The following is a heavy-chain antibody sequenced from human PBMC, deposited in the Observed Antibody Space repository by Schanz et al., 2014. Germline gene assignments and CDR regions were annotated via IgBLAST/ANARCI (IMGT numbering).Heavy chain of an antibody. J-gene: IGHJ6*02. V-gene: IGHV3-64*04. CDR3: ARVRRRIATPSTPSFRNYYYYAMDV. CDR2: ITRSGGGT. Sequence: QVQLVESGGGVVQPGRSLRLSCAASGFTFSSYAMHWVRQASGKGLEYVSAITRSGGGTYYSDSVKGRFTISRDNSKNTLYLQMNSLRAEDTSVYFCARVRRRIATPSTPSFRNYYYYAMDVWGQGTTVTVSS. CDR1: GFTFSSYA. D-gene: IGHD6-13*01.